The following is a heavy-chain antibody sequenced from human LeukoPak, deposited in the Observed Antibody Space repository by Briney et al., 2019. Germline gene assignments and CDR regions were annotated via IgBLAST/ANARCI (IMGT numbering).Heavy chain of an antibody. Sequence: GGSLRLSCAASGFTVSSNYMSWVRQAPGKGLEWVSSICSGGNTYYADSVKGRFTLSGDTSKDTLYLQMNSLRAEDTAVYYCARLGDSTGYYGRWYFDIWGQGTLVTVSS. J-gene: IGHJ4*02. D-gene: IGHD3-22*01. CDR3: ARLGDSTGYYGRWYFDI. CDR2: ICSGGNT. CDR1: GFTVSSNY. V-gene: IGHV3-53*01.